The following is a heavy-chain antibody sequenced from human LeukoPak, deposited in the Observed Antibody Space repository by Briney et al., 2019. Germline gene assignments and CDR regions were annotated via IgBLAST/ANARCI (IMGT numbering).Heavy chain of an antibody. CDR2: INPSGGST. Sequence: GASLKVSCKASGYTFTSYYMHWVRQAPGQGLEWMGIINPSGGSTSYAQKFQGRVTMTRDMSTSTVYMELSSLRSEDTAVYYCARARGARGYCTNGVCASRNYYMDVWGKGTTVTVSS. CDR1: GYTFTSYY. CDR3: ARARGARGYCTNGVCASRNYYMDV. V-gene: IGHV1-46*01. D-gene: IGHD2-8*01. J-gene: IGHJ6*03.